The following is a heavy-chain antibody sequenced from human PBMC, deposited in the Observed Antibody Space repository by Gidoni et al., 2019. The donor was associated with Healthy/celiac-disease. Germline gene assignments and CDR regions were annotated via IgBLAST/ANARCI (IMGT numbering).Heavy chain of an antibody. V-gene: IGHV4-30-4*01. CDR1: GGSISSGDYY. CDR2: IDYSGST. D-gene: IGHD3-10*01. Sequence: QVQLQESGPGLVKPSQTLSLTCTVSGGSISSGDYYWSWIRQPPGQGLEWIGYIDYSGSTYYNPSLKSRVTISVDTSKNQFSLKLSSVTAADTAGYYCARDYYGSGSYYPPGYWGQGTLVTVSS. J-gene: IGHJ4*02. CDR3: ARDYYGSGSYYPPGY.